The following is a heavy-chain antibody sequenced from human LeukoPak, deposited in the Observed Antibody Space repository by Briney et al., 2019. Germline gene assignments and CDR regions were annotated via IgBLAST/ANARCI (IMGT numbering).Heavy chain of an antibody. V-gene: IGHV3-48*04. Sequence: PGGSLRLSCAASGFTFSSYSIHWVRQAPGKGLEWVSYISSGRSTIYYADSVKGRFTISRDNAKNTLYLQMNSLRAEDTAVYYCARVQGHPPNGLDVWGQGTMVTVSS. CDR1: GFTFSSYS. J-gene: IGHJ3*01. CDR2: ISSGRSTI. D-gene: IGHD2-8*01. CDR3: ARVQGHPPNGLDV.